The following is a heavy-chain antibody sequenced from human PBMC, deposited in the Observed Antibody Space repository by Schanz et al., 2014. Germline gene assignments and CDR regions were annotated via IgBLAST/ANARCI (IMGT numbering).Heavy chain of an antibody. CDR3: ARDRRNADLDY. D-gene: IGHD1-1*01. V-gene: IGHV3-23*01. CDR1: GFTFRGYA. J-gene: IGHJ4*02. Sequence: EVQLLESGGGLVQPGGSLRLSCAASGFTFRGYAMSWVRQAPGRGLEWVSVIGVDGTTTYYADSVKGRFTISRDNSKNTLYLQMNSLRPEDTAVYYCARDRRNADLDYWGQGTLVTVSS. CDR2: IGVDGTTT.